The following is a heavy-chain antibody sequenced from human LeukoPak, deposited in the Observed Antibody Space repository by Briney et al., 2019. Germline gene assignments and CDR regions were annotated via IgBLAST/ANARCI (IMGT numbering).Heavy chain of an antibody. J-gene: IGHJ4*02. CDR1: GFIFKNAW. V-gene: IGHV3-15*01. Sequence: GGSLRLSCAASGFIFKNAWMTWVRQAPGKGLEWVGRIKTKKSGGTSDYAAPARGRFIISRDDSNNTLHLQMDNLKNEDTGIYYCATYSSGWKFEHWGQGTLVSVSS. D-gene: IGHD6-19*01. CDR3: ATYSSGWKFEH. CDR2: IKTKKSGGTS.